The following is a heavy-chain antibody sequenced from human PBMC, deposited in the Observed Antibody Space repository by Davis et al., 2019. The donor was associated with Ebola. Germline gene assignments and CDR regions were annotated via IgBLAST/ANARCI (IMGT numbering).Heavy chain of an antibody. D-gene: IGHD3-10*01. Sequence: AASVRVSCKASGYTFTSYYMHWVRQAPGQGLEWMGIINPSGGSTSYAQKFQGRVTMTRDTSTSTVYMELSSLRSEDTAVYYCARVYGSGSSHAVFDPWGQGTLVTVSS. J-gene: IGHJ5*02. CDR2: INPSGGST. CDR1: GYTFTSYY. V-gene: IGHV1-46*01. CDR3: ARVYGSGSSHAVFDP.